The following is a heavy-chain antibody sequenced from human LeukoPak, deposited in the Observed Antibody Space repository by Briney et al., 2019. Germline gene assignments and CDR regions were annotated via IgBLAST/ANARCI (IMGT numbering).Heavy chain of an antibody. V-gene: IGHV1-18*01. Sequence: ASVKVSCKASGYTFTSYGISWVRQAPGQGLEWMGWISAYNGNTNYAQKLQGRVTMTTDTSTSTAYMELRSLRSDDTAVYYCARGRGYSSGYYSGPCHNWFDPWGQGTLVTVSS. CDR3: ARGRGYSSGYYSGPCHNWFDP. D-gene: IGHD3-22*01. J-gene: IGHJ5*02. CDR2: ISAYNGNT. CDR1: GYTFTSYG.